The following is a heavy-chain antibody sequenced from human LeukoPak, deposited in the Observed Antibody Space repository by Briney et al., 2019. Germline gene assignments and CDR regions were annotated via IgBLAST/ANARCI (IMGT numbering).Heavy chain of an antibody. V-gene: IGHV1-2*02. CDR3: ARDGLRAGKTVGATFDY. J-gene: IGHJ4*02. CDR1: GYTFTGYY. D-gene: IGHD1-26*01. CDR2: INPNSGGT. Sequence: ASVKVSCKASGYTFTGYYMHWVRQAPGQGLEWMGWINPNSGGTNYAQKLQGRVTMTTDTSTSTAYMELRSLRSDDTAVYYCARDGLRAGKTVGATFDYWGQGTLVTVSS.